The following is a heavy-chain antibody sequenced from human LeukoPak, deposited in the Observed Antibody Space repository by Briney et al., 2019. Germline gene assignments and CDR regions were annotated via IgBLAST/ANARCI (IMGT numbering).Heavy chain of an antibody. Sequence: GGSLRLSCAASGFTFSSYAMHWVRQAPGKGLEWVAVISYDGSNKYYADSVKGRFTISRDNSKNTLYLQMNSLRAEDTAVYYCARDLEMHNSLINDYWGQGTLVTVSS. J-gene: IGHJ4*02. CDR3: ARDLEMHNSLINDY. V-gene: IGHV3-30-3*01. CDR1: GFTFSSYA. D-gene: IGHD3-3*01. CDR2: ISYDGSNK.